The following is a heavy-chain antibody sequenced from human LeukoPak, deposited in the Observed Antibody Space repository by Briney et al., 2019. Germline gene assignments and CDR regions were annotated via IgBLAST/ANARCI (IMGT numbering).Heavy chain of an antibody. J-gene: IGHJ3*02. CDR1: RVTVSSYS. D-gene: IGHD4-23*01. CDR3: ARDRGGNSGRDAFDI. Sequence: GGSLRLSCAASRVTVSSYSMHGVRPAPGKGREWVSCIPMSSSYIYYADSVKGRFTISRDNAKNSLYLQMSSLRAEDTAVYYCARDRGGNSGRDAFDIWGQGTMVTVSS. CDR2: IPMSSSYI. V-gene: IGHV3-21*01.